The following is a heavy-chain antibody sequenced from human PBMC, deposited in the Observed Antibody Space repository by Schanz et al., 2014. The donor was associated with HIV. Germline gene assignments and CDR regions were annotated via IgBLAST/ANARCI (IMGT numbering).Heavy chain of an antibody. CDR3: AREGESSGRAGLFDL. Sequence: QVQLVESGGGVVQPGRSLRLSCTASGLTFSSSIMHWVRQAPGQGLEWVAGMSHDGFSKYFADSVKGRFAISREDSKNTVHLQMDSLRPEDTAVYYCAREGESSGRAGLFDLWGQGAMVTVSS. J-gene: IGHJ3*01. CDR1: GLTFSSSI. D-gene: IGHD6-19*01. CDR2: MSHDGFSK. V-gene: IGHV3-30*09.